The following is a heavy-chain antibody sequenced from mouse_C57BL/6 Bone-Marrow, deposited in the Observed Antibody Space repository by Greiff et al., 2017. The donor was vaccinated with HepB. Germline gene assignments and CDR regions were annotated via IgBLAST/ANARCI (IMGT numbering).Heavy chain of an antibody. J-gene: IGHJ3*01. CDR1: GFSLTSYG. Sequence: VQLQESGPGLVQPSQCLSITCTVSGFSLTSYGVHWVRQSPGKGLEWLGVIWSGGSTDYNAAFISRLSISKDNSKSQVFFKMNSLQADDTAIYYCARRRDYGSSYEGLAYWGQGTLVTVSA. CDR3: ARRRDYGSSYEGLAY. CDR2: IWSGGST. V-gene: IGHV2-2*01. D-gene: IGHD1-1*01.